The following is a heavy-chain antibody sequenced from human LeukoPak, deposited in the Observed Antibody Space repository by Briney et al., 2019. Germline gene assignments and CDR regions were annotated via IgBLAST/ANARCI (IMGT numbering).Heavy chain of an antibody. V-gene: IGHV4-30-2*01. D-gene: IGHD6-13*01. Sequence: SETLSLTCGVSGGSISSGGYSWSWIRQPPGKGLEWIGYIYHSGSTYYNPSLKSRVTISVDRSKNQFSLKLSSVTAADTAVYYCASEPPGSSYYWGQGTLVTDSS. CDR3: ASEPPGSSYY. CDR1: GGSISSGGYS. CDR2: IYHSGST. J-gene: IGHJ4*02.